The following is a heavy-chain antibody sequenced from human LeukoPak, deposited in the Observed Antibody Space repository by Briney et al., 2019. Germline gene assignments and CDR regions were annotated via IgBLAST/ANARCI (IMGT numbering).Heavy chain of an antibody. J-gene: IGHJ4*02. CDR3: ATGYPSYVWGSYRY. D-gene: IGHD3-16*02. V-gene: IGHV1-24*01. CDR1: GYTLTELS. CDR2: FDPEDGET. Sequence: ASVKVSCKVSGYTLTELSMHWVRQAPGKGLEWMGGFDPEDGETIYAQKFQGRVTMTEDTSTDTAYMELSSLRSEDTAVYYSATGYPSYVWGSYRYWGQGTLVTVSS.